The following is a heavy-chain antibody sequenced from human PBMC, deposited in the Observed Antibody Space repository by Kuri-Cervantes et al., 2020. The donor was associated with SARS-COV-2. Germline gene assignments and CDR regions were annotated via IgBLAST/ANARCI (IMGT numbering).Heavy chain of an antibody. D-gene: IGHD2-2*01. CDR2: IYPGDSDT. J-gene: IGHJ3*01. CDR3: ARRTMPRGISDSFDV. V-gene: IGHV5-51*01. Sequence: GESLKISCEASGYTFTNYWIAWVRQMPGKGLECMGIIYPGDSDTRYSPSFQGQVTMSVDESINTAYLQWSSLKASDTAMYYCARRTMPRGISDSFDVWGQGTMVTVSS. CDR1: GYTFTNYW.